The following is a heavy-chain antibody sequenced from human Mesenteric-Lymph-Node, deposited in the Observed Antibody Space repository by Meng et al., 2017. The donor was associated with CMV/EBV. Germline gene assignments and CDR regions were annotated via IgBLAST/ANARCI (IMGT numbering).Heavy chain of an antibody. J-gene: IGHJ3*01. CDR2: LNYIGSST. V-gene: IGHV3-20*04. D-gene: IGHD4/OR15-4a*01. Sequence: GGSLRLSCAASGFNFDSYGMNWVRLSSGKGLEWVSGLNYIGSSTDYADSVRGRFTISRDNTEDSLYLQMNNLRVEDTAMYYCVRGGASSVWGQGTMVTVSS. CDR1: GFNFDSYG. CDR3: VRGGASSV.